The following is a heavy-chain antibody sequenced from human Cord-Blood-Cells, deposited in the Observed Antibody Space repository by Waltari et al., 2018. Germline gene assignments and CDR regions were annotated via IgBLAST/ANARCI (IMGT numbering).Heavy chain of an antibody. V-gene: IGHV4-38-2*01. CDR1: GYSISSGYY. Sequence: QVQLQESGPGLVKPSETLSLTCAVSGYSISSGYYWGWIRQPPGKGLEWIGSIYHSGSTYYNPSLKSRVTISVDTSKNQFSLKLSSVTAADTAVYYCARAKGFSSSSFNRFDPWGQGTLVTVSS. CDR3: ARAKGFSSSSFNRFDP. J-gene: IGHJ5*02. CDR2: IYHSGST. D-gene: IGHD6-6*01.